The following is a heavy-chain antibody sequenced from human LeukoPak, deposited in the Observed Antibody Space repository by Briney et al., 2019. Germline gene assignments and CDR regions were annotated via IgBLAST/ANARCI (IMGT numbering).Heavy chain of an antibody. CDR3: ARVGCSSTSCYEVDY. V-gene: IGHV3-11*04. D-gene: IGHD2-2*01. CDR2: ISSGGTTI. CDR1: GFTFSEYY. Sequence: PGGSLRLSCAASGFTFSEYYMSWIRQAPGKGLEWVSYISSGGTTIYYADSVKGRLTISRDNAKNSLYLQMNSLRAEDTALYYCARVGCSSTSCYEVDYWGQGTLVTVSS. J-gene: IGHJ4*02.